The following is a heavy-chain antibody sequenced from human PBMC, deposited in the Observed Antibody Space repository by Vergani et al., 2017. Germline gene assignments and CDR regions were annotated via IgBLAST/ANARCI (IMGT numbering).Heavy chain of an antibody. D-gene: IGHD3-10*01. Sequence: QLQLQESGPGLVKPSETLSLTCTVSGGSISSSSYYWGWIRQPPGKGLEWIGSIYYSGSTYYNPSLKSRVTISVDTSKNQFSLKLSSVTAADTAVYYCARDLGSGSYSSPGVKKRGYYYYGMDVWGQGTTVTVSS. CDR1: GGSISSSSYY. V-gene: IGHV4-39*07. CDR3: ARDLGSGSYSSPGVKKRGYYYYGMDV. CDR2: IYYSGST. J-gene: IGHJ6*02.